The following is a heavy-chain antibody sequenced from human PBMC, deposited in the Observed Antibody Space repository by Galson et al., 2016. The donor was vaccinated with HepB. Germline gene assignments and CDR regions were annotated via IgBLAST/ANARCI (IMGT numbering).Heavy chain of an antibody. J-gene: IGHJ4*02. Sequence: SLRLSCAGSGFSVRSNYMNWVRQAPGKGLEWVSVIYSGGATSYADSVKGRFTISRDTSNNTVFLQMNSLRTEDTAVYYCAKNLDSGYFADWGRGTLVTVSS. D-gene: IGHD3-22*01. CDR1: GFSVRSNY. CDR3: AKNLDSGYFAD. V-gene: IGHV3-53*01. CDR2: IYSGGAT.